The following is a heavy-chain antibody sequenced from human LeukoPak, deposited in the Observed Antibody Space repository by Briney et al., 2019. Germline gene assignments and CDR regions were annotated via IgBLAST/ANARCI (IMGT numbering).Heavy chain of an antibody. CDR2: IYYTGTT. V-gene: IGHV4-59*01. J-gene: IGHJ4*02. Sequence: PSETLSLTCTVSGGSISGLYWSWLRQSPTRGLEWIGYIYYTGTTNYNPSLQSRVTISLDTPKSQFSLKLTSVTAADTATYFCAEYIRLSGTCYFDHWGQGALVTVSS. CDR3: AEYIRLSGTCYFDH. D-gene: IGHD1-26*01. CDR1: GGSISGLY.